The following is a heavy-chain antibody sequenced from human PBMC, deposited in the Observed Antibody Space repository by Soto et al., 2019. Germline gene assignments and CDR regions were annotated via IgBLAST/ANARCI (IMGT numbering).Heavy chain of an antibody. CDR1: WDSVSSNSAA. Sequence: SQTLSLTCAISWDSVSSNSAAWNWIRQSPSRGLEWLGRTYYRYKWYNDYAVSVKGRISINPDTSKNLFSLQLNSVTPEDTAVYYCARDRKGGFVMDVGGQGTKVTVSS. CDR3: ARDRKGGFVMDV. CDR2: TYYRYKWYN. V-gene: IGHV6-1*01. D-gene: IGHD3-16*01. J-gene: IGHJ6*02.